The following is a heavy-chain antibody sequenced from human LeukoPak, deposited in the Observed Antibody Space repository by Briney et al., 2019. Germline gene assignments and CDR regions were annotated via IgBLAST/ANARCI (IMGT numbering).Heavy chain of an antibody. V-gene: IGHV3-23*01. D-gene: IGHD3-3*01. CDR3: ATRYYDFPLGY. J-gene: IGHJ4*02. Sequence: GRSLRLSCAASGFTFSIYAMNWVRQAPGKGLEWVSSIRANGGETHYADSVKGRFTISRDNSKNTLYLQINNPRVEDTAVYYCATRYYDFPLGYWGQGTLVTVSS. CDR2: IRANGGET. CDR1: GFTFSIYA.